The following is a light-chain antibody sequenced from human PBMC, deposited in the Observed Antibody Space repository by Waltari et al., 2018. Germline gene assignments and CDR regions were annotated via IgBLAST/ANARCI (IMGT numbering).Light chain of an antibody. CDR1: QNIGTW. Sequence: IAMTQSPSTLSASVGASVTITCRASQNIGTWVAWYQQKPGKAPKLLIFDGSTLESGVPSRFSDSASGTDFTLTINSLQPDDFASYFCQQYNSYLSSFGQGTKLEI. V-gene: IGKV1-5*01. CDR2: DGS. J-gene: IGKJ2*01. CDR3: QQYNSYLSS.